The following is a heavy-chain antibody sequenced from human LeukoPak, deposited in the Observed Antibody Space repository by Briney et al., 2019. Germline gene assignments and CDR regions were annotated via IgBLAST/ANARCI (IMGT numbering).Heavy chain of an antibody. CDR3: ASYYGNDAFDI. J-gene: IGHJ3*02. D-gene: IGHD3-16*01. CDR2: ISSSSSYI. Sequence: KPGGSLRLSCAASGFTFSSYSMNWVRQAPGKGPEWVSSISSSSSYIYYADSVKGRFTISRDNAKNSLYLQMNSLRAEDTAVYYCASYYGNDAFDIWGQGTMVTVSS. CDR1: GFTFSSYS. V-gene: IGHV3-21*01.